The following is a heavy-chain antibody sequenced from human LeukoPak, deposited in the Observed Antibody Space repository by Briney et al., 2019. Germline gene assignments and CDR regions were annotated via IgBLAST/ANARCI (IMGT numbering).Heavy chain of an antibody. D-gene: IGHD3-22*01. V-gene: IGHV3-30*02. CDR2: IRYDGSNK. CDR1: GFTFSSYG. Sequence: PGGSLRLSCAASGFTFSSYGMHWVRQAPGKGLEWVAFIRYDGSNKYYADSVKGRFTISRDNSKNTLYLQMNSLRAEDTAVYYCARARHDSSGYYYRDIDYWGQGTLVTVSS. J-gene: IGHJ4*02. CDR3: ARARHDSSGYYYRDIDY.